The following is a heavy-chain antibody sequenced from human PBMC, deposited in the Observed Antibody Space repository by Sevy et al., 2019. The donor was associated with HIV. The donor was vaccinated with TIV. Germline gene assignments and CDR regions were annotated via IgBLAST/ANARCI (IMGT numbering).Heavy chain of an antibody. J-gene: IGHJ4*02. V-gene: IGHV3-30-3*01. CDR2: ISYDGSNK. D-gene: IGHD6-19*01. Sequence: GGSLRLSCAASGFTFSSYAMHWVRQAPGKGLEWVAVISYDGSNKYYADSVKGRFTISRDNSKNPLYLQLNSLRAEDTAVYYCARTYSSGWSHFDYWGQGTLVTVSS. CDR3: ARTYSSGWSHFDY. CDR1: GFTFSSYA.